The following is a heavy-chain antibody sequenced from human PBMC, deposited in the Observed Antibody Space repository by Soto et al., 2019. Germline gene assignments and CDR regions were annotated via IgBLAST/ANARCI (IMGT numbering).Heavy chain of an antibody. CDR1: GYTFTSYG. V-gene: IGHV1-18*01. CDR2: ISAYNGNT. D-gene: IGHD3-3*01. CDR3: AKTYYDFWSGVSGSNWFDP. Sequence: ASVKVYCKASGYTFTSYGISWVRQAPGQGLEWMGWISAYNGNTNYAQKLQGRVTMTTDTSTSTAYMELRSLRSDDTAVYYCAKTYYDFWSGVSGSNWFDPWGQGTLVTVSS. J-gene: IGHJ5*02.